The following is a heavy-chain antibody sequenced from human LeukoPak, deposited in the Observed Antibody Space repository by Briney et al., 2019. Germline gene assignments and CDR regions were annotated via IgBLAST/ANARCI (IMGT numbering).Heavy chain of an antibody. CDR3: ARDLKVPWLPRGRPSYYFDY. CDR1: GGSFSGYY. D-gene: IGHD5-12*01. Sequence: SETLSLTCAVYGGSFSGYYWSWIRQPPGKGLEWIGEINHSGSTNYNPSLKSRVTISVDTSKNQFYLKLSSVTAADTAVYYCARDLKVPWLPRGRPSYYFDYWGQGTLVTVSS. V-gene: IGHV4-34*01. J-gene: IGHJ4*02. CDR2: INHSGST.